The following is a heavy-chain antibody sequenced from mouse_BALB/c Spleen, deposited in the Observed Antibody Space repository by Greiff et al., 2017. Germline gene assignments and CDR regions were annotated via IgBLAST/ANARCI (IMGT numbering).Heavy chain of an antibody. V-gene: IGHV1-14*01. CDR1: GYTFTSYV. Sequence: VQLQQSGPELVKPGASVKMSCKASGYTFTSYVMHWVKQKPGQGLEWIGYINPYNDGTKYNEKFKGKATLTSDKSSSTAYMELSSLTSEDSAVYYCARSYDNYGFAYWGQGTLVTVSA. D-gene: IGHD2-1*01. CDR3: ARSYDNYGFAY. J-gene: IGHJ3*01. CDR2: INPYNDGT.